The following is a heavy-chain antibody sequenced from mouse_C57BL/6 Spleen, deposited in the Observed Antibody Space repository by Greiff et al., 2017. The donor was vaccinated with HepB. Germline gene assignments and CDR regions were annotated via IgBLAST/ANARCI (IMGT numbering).Heavy chain of an antibody. CDR1: GYTFTSYW. J-gene: IGHJ4*01. CDR3: ASLDSSGYDYYAMDY. V-gene: IGHV1-59*01. Sequence: QVHVKQSGAELVRPGTSVKLSCKASGYTFTSYWMHWVKQRPGQGLEWIGVIDPSDSYTNYNQKFKGKATLTVDTSSSTAYMQLSSLTSEDSAVYYCASLDSSGYDYYAMDYWGQGTSVTVSS. D-gene: IGHD3-2*02. CDR2: IDPSDSYT.